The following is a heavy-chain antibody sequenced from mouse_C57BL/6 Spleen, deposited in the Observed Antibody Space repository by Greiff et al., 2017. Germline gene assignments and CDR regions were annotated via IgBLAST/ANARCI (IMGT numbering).Heavy chain of an antibody. Sequence: QVQLQQPGAELVMPGASVKLSCKASGYTFTSYWMHWVKQRPGQGLEWIGEIDPSDSYTKYNQKFKGKSTLTVDKSSSTAYMQLSSLTSEDSAVYYCARRYYGPYYFDYWGQGTTLTVSS. CDR1: GYTFTSYW. V-gene: IGHV1-69*01. J-gene: IGHJ2*01. CDR2: IDPSDSYT. D-gene: IGHD1-2*01. CDR3: ARRYYGPYYFDY.